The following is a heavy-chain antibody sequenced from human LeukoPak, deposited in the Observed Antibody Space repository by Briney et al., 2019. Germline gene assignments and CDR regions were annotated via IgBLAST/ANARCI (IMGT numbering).Heavy chain of an antibody. V-gene: IGHV3-23*01. CDR2: ISGTGDFT. CDR3: AKGETYYYDSSGYLESDPNDY. Sequence: GGSLRLSCAASGFTFSSYAMSWVRQAPEKGLEWVSAISGTGDFTFYADSVKGRFTISRDNSKNTLYLQMNSLRAEDTAVYYCAKGETYYYDSSGYLESDPNDYWGQGTLVTVSS. D-gene: IGHD3-22*01. CDR1: GFTFSSYA. J-gene: IGHJ4*02.